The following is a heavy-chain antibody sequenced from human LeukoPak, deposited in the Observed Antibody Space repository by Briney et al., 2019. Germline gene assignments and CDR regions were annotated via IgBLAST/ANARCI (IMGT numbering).Heavy chain of an antibody. V-gene: IGHV7-4-1*02. CDR3: ARERFSGWFGAFDI. CDR1: GYTFISYS. Sequence: ASVKVSCKTSGYTFISYSMNWVRQAPGQGLEWMGWINTNTGNPTYAQGFTGRSVFSLDTSVSTAYLQISSLKAEDTALYYCARERFSGWFGAFDIWGQGTMVTVSS. CDR2: INTNTGNP. D-gene: IGHD6-19*01. J-gene: IGHJ3*02.